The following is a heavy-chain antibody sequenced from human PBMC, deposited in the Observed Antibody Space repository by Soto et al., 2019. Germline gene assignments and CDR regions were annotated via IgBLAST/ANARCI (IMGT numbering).Heavy chain of an antibody. CDR2: IYFSGST. D-gene: IGHD2-2*02. CDR1: GDSVSSGSYF. Sequence: PSETLSLTCTVSGDSVSSGSYFWSWLRQPPGKGLEWIGYIYFSGSTNYNPSLESRVTISVDTSKNQFSLKLNSVTAADTAVYYCAKGALGYCSSTSCYTFAFDVWGQGTLVTVSS. J-gene: IGHJ3*01. CDR3: AKGALGYCSSTSCYTFAFDV. V-gene: IGHV4-61*01.